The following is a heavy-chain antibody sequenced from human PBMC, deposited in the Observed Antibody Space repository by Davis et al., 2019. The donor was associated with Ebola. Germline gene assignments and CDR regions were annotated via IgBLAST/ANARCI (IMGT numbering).Heavy chain of an antibody. D-gene: IGHD5-18*01. V-gene: IGHV5-10-1*01. CDR1: GYSFSGFW. CDR3: ARLSSSGYDF. Sequence: GGSLRLSCKASGYSFSGFWITWVRQMPGKGLEWMGRIDPSDSRTHYSPSAQGHVLMSSDKSVNTAYLQWSNLKASDSAIYYCARLSSSGYDFWGQGTLVTVSS. CDR2: IDPSDSRT. J-gene: IGHJ4*02.